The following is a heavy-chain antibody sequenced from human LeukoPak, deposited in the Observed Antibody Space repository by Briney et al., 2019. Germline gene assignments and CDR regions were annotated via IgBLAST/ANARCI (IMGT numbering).Heavy chain of an antibody. D-gene: IGHD1-1*01. V-gene: IGHV3-48*01. CDR3: ARDRVQSYYYGMDV. J-gene: IGHJ6*02. CDR2: ISSGNDPI. CDR1: GFTFSTCE. Sequence: GGSLRLSCAASGFTFSTCEMNWVRQAPGKGLEWVSYISSGNDPIYYADSVKGRCTISRDNSKNTLYLQMNSLRAEDTAVYYCARDRVQSYYYGMDVWGQGTTVTVSS.